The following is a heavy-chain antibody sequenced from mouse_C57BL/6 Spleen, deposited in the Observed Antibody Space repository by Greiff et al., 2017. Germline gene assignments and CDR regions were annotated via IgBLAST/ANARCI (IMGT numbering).Heavy chain of an antibody. CDR2: INPCSGYT. D-gene: IGHD1-1*01. V-gene: IGHV1-7*01. CDR3: ARYGSSSFIDY. CDR1: GYTFTSYW. J-gene: IGHJ4*01. Sequence: VQLQQSGAELAKPGASVKLSCKASGYTFTSYWMHWVKQRPGQGLEWIGYINPCSGYTKYNQKFKDKAPLTADKSSSTAYLLLISLIYEDSAVYYCARYGSSSFIDYWGQGTTVTVSS.